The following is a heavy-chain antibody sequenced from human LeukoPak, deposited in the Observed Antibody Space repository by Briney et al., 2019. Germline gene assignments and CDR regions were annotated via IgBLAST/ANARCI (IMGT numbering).Heavy chain of an antibody. V-gene: IGHV3-7*01. D-gene: IGHD1-26*01. CDR3: TTCRYSESDDY. J-gene: IGHJ4*02. CDR1: GFTLSKHW. CDR2: MNHDGSAK. Sequence: TGGSLRLSCAASGFTLSKHWMSWVRQAPGKGLEWVANMNHDGSAKNYVDSVMGRFIISRDNAKNSLYLQMNSLRAEDTAVYYCTTCRYSESDDYWGQGTLVTVSS.